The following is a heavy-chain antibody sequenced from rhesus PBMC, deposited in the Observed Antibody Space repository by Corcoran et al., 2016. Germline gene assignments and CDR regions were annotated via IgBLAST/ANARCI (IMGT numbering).Heavy chain of an antibody. CDR2: INTGGGST. J-gene: IGHJ5-2*02. V-gene: IGHV3-8*01. D-gene: IGHD4-23*01. Sequence: VALGESGGGLVPPGGSLRLSCTGSGFTFSSYYMYWVRQAPGKGLAWVSAINTGGGSTWYTDSVKGRFTISKENAKNTLYLQMDSLRAEDTAVYYCAKDMRRYTVTTYSLDVWGRGVLVTVSS. CDR1: GFTFSSYY. CDR3: AKDMRRYTVTTYSLDV.